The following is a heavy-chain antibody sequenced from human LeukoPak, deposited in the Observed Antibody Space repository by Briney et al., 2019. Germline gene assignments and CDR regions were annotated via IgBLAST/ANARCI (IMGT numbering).Heavy chain of an antibody. CDR2: INPNSGET. CDR1: GYTFTDYY. CDR3: ARGTYYYDTRGYYSGGLDY. Sequence: ASVKVSCKTSGYTFTDYYIHWVRQAPGQGLEWMGWINPNSGETNSAQKFQGRVTMTGDTSISTAYMELRRVTSDDTAVYYCARGTYYYDTRGYYSGGLDYWGQGTLVTVSS. V-gene: IGHV1-2*02. J-gene: IGHJ4*02. D-gene: IGHD3-22*01.